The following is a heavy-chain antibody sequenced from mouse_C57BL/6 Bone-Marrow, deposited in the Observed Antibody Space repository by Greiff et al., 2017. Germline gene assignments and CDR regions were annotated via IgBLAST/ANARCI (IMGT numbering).Heavy chain of an antibody. CDR2: ISSSGST. V-gene: IGHV3-4*01. CDR3: ASSTMVTPLDY. Sequence: EVQLQQSGPALVKPSQTVSLTCTVTGYSITNGNHWWNWIRQVSGSTLEWIGYISSSGSTDSNPSLKSRISITRDTSKNQLSLQLNSVTTEDIATYYCASSTMVTPLDYWGQGTTLTVSS. D-gene: IGHD2-2*01. CDR1: GYSITNGNHW. J-gene: IGHJ2*01.